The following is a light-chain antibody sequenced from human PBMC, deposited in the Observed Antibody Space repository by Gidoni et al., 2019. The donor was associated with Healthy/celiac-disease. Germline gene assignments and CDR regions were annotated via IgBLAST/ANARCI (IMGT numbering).Light chain of an antibody. Sequence: QSALPQPDSVSGSPGQSITISCTGTSSYVGGDNYVSWYQQHTGKAPKLLIYDVRNRPSGVSNLVSGSKSGNTASLTISGLQAEDEADYYCISYTSSRTVLFGGGTKLTVL. CDR2: DVR. J-gene: IGLJ2*01. V-gene: IGLV2-14*03. CDR3: ISYTSSRTVL. CDR1: SSYVGGDNY.